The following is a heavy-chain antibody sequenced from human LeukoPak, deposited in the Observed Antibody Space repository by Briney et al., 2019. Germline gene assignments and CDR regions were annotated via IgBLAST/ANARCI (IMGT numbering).Heavy chain of an antibody. CDR1: GFTFNDYY. V-gene: IGHV3-11*04. CDR2: IGSSGGSI. J-gene: IGHJ4*02. CDR3: VRGRTSGSSWPFDY. D-gene: IGHD6-13*01. Sequence: AGGSLLLSCGASGFTFNDYYMGWIRPAPGKGLGGISYIGSSGGSINYADSVKGRFTISRDNAKNSLSLQMNSLRAEDTAVYYCVRGRTSGSSWPFDYWGQGTLVTVSS.